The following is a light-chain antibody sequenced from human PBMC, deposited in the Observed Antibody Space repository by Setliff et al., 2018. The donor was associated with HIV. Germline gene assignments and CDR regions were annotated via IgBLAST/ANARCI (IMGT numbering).Light chain of an antibody. J-gene: IGLJ1*01. Sequence: ALTQPRSVSGSPRQSVTISCTGTSSDIGAYNYVSWYQQHPGKAPKLMIYDVTNRPSGISNRFSGSKSGNTASLTISGLQAEDEADYYCSSYTSSIPLYVFGTGTRSPS. CDR2: DVT. V-gene: IGLV2-14*03. CDR1: SSDIGAYNY. CDR3: SSYTSSIPLYV.